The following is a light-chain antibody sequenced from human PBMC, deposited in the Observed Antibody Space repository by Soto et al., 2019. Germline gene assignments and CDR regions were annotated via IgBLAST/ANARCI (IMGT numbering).Light chain of an antibody. J-gene: IGLJ1*01. CDR3: SSYTTGNTRQIV. V-gene: IGLV2-14*03. Sequence: QSALTQPASVSGSPGQSITISCTGTSSDVGGYNYVSWYQQHPGKAPKFMIYDVSNRPSGVSNRFSVSKSGNTASLTISGLKAEYEADYYCSSYTTGNTRQIVFGTGTKLTVL. CDR1: SSDVGGYNY. CDR2: DVS.